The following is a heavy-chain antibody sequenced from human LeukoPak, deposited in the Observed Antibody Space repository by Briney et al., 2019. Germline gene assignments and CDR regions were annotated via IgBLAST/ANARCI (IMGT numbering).Heavy chain of an antibody. CDR2: IYASGST. V-gene: IGHV4-4*07. Sequence: SETLSLTCTASGVSISSHFWTWIRQPAGTGLEWIGRIYASGSTNYNPSLKSRVTLSVDTSKNQFSLKLNSVTAADTAVYYCAREGPIVGATKIDYWGQGTLVTVSS. D-gene: IGHD1-26*01. J-gene: IGHJ4*02. CDR1: GVSISSHF. CDR3: AREGPIVGATKIDY.